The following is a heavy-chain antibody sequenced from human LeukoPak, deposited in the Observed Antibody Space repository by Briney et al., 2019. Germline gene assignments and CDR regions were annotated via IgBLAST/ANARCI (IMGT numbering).Heavy chain of an antibody. CDR3: ARIFGYYYYYLDV. J-gene: IGHJ6*03. Sequence: PGGSLRLSCAASGFTFSSFYMNWIRQAPGKGLEWVATIDKDGSEKYYVDSVKGRFTISRDNAKNSLSLEMNSLRVEDTAVYCCARIFGYYYYYLDVWGKGTPVTISS. D-gene: IGHD3-3*01. CDR1: GFTFSSFY. CDR2: IDKDGSEK. V-gene: IGHV3-7*01.